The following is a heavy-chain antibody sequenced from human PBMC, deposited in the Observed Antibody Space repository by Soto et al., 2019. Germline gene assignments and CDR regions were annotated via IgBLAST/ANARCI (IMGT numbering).Heavy chain of an antibody. CDR2: IYYSGST. D-gene: IGHD3-10*01. Sequence: PSETLSLTCTVSGGSISSGGYYWSWIRQHPGKGLEWIGYIYYSGSTYYNPSLKSRVTISVDTSKNQFSLKLSSVTAADTAVYYCARTYYYGSGSPDGMDVWGQGTMVTVSS. V-gene: IGHV4-31*03. J-gene: IGHJ6*02. CDR1: GGSISSGGYY. CDR3: ARTYYYGSGSPDGMDV.